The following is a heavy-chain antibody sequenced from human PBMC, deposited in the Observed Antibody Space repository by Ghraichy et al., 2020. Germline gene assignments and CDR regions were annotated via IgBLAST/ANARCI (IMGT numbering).Heavy chain of an antibody. CDR3: ASQTRNYFDY. CDR1: GGSISSSSYY. V-gene: IGHV4-39*01. J-gene: IGHJ4*02. Sequence: SETLSLTCTVSGGSISSSSYYWGWIRQPPGKGLELIGSIYYSGTTYYSPSLRSRVTISVDTSKNQFSLKLISVTAADTAVYYCASQTRNYFDYWGQGTLVTVSS. CDR2: IYYSGTT.